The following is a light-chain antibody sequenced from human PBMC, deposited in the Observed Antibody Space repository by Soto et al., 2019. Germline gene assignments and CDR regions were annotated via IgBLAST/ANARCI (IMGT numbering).Light chain of an antibody. CDR3: QQYNSYSKT. V-gene: IGKV1-39*01. CDR2: AAS. Sequence: DLQMTQSPSSLSASVGDRDTITCRASQSISTYLNWYQQKAGLAPKLLIYAASSLQSGVPSRFSGSGSGTDFTLTISSLQPDDFATYYCQQYNSYSKTFGQGTKVDI. J-gene: IGKJ1*01. CDR1: QSISTY.